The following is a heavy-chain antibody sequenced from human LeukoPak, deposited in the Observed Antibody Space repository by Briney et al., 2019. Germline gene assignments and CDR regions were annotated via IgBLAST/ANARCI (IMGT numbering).Heavy chain of an antibody. V-gene: IGHV3-23*01. CDR3: AKYCSGGNCFSGLS. Sequence: GGSLRLSCAASGFIFNTYAMTWVRQAPGKGLEWVSTISGDGSTYYTGSVKGRFTISRDNSKNTLFLQMNSLRAEDTAVYYCAKYCSGGNCFSGLSWGQGTLVTVSS. J-gene: IGHJ5*02. CDR2: ISGDGST. CDR1: GFIFNTYA. D-gene: IGHD2-15*01.